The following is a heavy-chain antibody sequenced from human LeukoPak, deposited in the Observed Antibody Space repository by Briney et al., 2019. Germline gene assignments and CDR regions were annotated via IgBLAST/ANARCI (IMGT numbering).Heavy chain of an antibody. V-gene: IGHV4-31*03. CDR1: GGSISSGGYY. D-gene: IGHD2-21*01. CDR3: ARDADCPDCRGRVENWFDP. Sequence: SETLSLTCTVSGGSISSGGYYWSWIRQHPGKGLEWIGYIYYSGSTYYNPSLKSRVTISVDTSKNQFSLKLSSVTAADTAVYYCARDADCPDCRGRVENWFDPWGQGTLVTVSS. J-gene: IGHJ5*02. CDR2: IYYSGST.